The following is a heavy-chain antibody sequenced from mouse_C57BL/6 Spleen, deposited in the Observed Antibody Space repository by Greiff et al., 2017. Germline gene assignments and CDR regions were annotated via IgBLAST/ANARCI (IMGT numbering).Heavy chain of an antibody. CDR2: INPSSGYT. D-gene: IGHD1-1*01. J-gene: IGHJ4*01. V-gene: IGHV1-4*01. CDR3: ARGDYYGSSDYYAMDY. Sequence: VKLMESGAELARPGASVKMSCKASGYTFTSYTMHWVKQRPGQGLEWIGYINPSSGYTKYNQKFKDKATLAADKSSSTAYLQLSSLTSEDSAVYYCARGDYYGSSDYYAMDYWGQGTSVTVSS. CDR1: GYTFTSYT.